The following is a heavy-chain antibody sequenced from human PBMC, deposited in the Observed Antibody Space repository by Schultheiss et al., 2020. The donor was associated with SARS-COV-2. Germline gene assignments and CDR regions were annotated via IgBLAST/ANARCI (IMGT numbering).Heavy chain of an antibody. Sequence: GSLRLSCAVSGGSISSSNWWSWVRQPPGKGLEWIGEIYHSGSTNYNPSLKSRVTISVDKSKNQFSLKLSSVTAADTAVYYCAREPHGDYPLFVYWGQGTLVTVSS. CDR1: GGSISSSNW. V-gene: IGHV4-4*02. CDR2: IYHSGST. J-gene: IGHJ4*02. CDR3: AREPHGDYPLFVY. D-gene: IGHD4-17*01.